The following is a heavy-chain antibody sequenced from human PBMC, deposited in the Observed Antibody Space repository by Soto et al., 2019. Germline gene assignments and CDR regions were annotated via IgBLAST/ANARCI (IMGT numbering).Heavy chain of an antibody. D-gene: IGHD2-2*03. V-gene: IGHV4-34*01. CDR2: INHSGST. CDR1: GGSFSGYY. J-gene: IGHJ4*02. Sequence: QVQLQQWGAGLLKPSETLSLTCAVYGGSFSGYYWSWIRQPPGKGLEWIGEINHSGSTNYNPSLKSRVTISVDTSKNQFSLKLSSVTAADTAVYYYATGYCSSTSCPRGFDYWGQGTLVTVSS. CDR3: ATGYCSSTSCPRGFDY.